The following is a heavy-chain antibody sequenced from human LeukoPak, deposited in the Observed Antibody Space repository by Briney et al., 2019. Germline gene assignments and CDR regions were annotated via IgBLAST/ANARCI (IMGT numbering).Heavy chain of an antibody. CDR2: IGTAGDP. D-gene: IGHD1-26*01. V-gene: IGHV3-13*05. CDR3: ARGSAIVGATGYYNGMDV. J-gene: IGHJ6*02. CDR1: GFTFSNYD. Sequence: GGSLRLSCAASGFTFSNYDIHWVRQPPGKGLEWVSGIGTAGDPYYPGSVKGRFTISRENAKNSLYLQMNSLRAGDTAVYYCARGSAIVGATGYYNGMDVWGQGTTVTVSS.